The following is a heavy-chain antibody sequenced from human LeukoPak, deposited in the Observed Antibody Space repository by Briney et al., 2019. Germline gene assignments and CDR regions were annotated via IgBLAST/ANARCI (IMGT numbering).Heavy chain of an antibody. CDR1: GFTFSNYA. Sequence: GGSLRLSCAASGFTFSNYAMHWVRQAPGKGLEWVAVISYDGNNEYYADSVKGRFTISRDNSKNTLYLQMNSLRAEDTAVYYCARDNGGSSAWYGGDYWGQGILVTVSS. D-gene: IGHD6-19*01. CDR2: ISYDGNNE. J-gene: IGHJ4*02. CDR3: ARDNGGSSAWYGGDY. V-gene: IGHV3-30*04.